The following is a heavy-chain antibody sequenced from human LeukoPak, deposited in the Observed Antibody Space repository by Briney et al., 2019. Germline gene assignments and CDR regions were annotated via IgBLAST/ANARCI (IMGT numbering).Heavy chain of an antibody. CDR1: GASVSSGSYS. V-gene: IGHV4-61*01. D-gene: IGHD6-13*01. CDR2: MFYRGST. Sequence: KPSETLSLTCTVSGASVSSGSYSWNWIRQPPGKGLEWIGYMFYRGSTNYNPSLKSRVTISVDTSKNQFSLKLSSVTAADTAVYYCARQYRIASSQRHGFDIWGQGTIVTVSS. J-gene: IGHJ3*02. CDR3: ARQYRIASSQRHGFDI.